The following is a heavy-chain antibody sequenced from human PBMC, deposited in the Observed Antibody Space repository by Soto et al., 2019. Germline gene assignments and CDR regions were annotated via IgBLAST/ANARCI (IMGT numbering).Heavy chain of an antibody. CDR2: IYYSGST. CDR1: GGSISSGGYY. V-gene: IGHV4-31*03. J-gene: IGHJ3*02. D-gene: IGHD3-22*01. CDR3: ARYTTAVDSSGYYSAAFDI. Sequence: SETLSLTCTVSGGSISSGGYYWSWIRQHPGKGLEWIGYIYYSGSTYYNPSLKSRVTISVDTSKNQFSLKLSSVTAADTAVYYCARYTTAVDSSGYYSAAFDIWGQGTMVTVSS.